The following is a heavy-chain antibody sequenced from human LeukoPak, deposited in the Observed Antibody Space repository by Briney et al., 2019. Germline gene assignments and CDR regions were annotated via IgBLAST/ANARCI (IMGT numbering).Heavy chain of an antibody. CDR1: GFTFSSYW. D-gene: IGHD2-8*01. CDR2: INSDGSST. Sequence: PGGSLRLSCAASGFTFSSYWMHWVRQAPGKGLVWVSRINSDGSSTSYADSVKGRFTISRDNAKNSLYLQMNSLRAEDTAVYFCARERSCPHGECFSYFDSWGQGILVTVSS. CDR3: ARERSCPHGECFSYFDS. J-gene: IGHJ4*02. V-gene: IGHV3-74*01.